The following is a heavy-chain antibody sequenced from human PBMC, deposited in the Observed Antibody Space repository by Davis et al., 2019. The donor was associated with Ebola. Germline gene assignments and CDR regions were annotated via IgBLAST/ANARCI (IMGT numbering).Heavy chain of an antibody. CDR2: IYPGDSDT. D-gene: IGHD2-8*02. V-gene: IGHV5-51*01. CDR3: ASLRRTITGMDDAFDI. CDR1: GYSFTNYW. Sequence: GESLKISCEGSGYSFTNYWIGWVRQMPGKGLEWMGIIYPGDSDTRYSPSFLGQVTISADKSIKTAFLQWSSLKASDTAMYYCASLRRTITGMDDAFDIWGQGTMVTVSS. J-gene: IGHJ3*02.